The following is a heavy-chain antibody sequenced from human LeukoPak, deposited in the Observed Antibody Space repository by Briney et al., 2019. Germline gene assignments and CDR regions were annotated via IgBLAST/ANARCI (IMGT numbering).Heavy chain of an antibody. D-gene: IGHD2-21*01. Sequence: SETLSLTCTVPGGSISSYYWSWIRQPPGKGLEWIGYIYYSGSTNYNPSLKSRVTISVDTSKNQFSLKLSSVTAADTAVYYCARVAVSYYYYMDVWGKGTTVTISS. V-gene: IGHV4-59*01. J-gene: IGHJ6*03. CDR2: IYYSGST. CDR3: ARVAVSYYYYMDV. CDR1: GGSISSYY.